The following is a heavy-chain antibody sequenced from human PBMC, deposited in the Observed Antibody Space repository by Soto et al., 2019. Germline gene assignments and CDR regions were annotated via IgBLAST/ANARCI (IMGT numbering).Heavy chain of an antibody. D-gene: IGHD3-10*01. CDR1: GGTFSSYA. Sequence: QVQLVQSGAEVKKPGSSVKVSCKASGGTFSSYAISWVRQAPGQGLEWMGGIIPIFGTANYAQKLQGRVTITADXYTXTXGMELSSLRSEDTAVYYCARLPDYYGSGSSYNWFDPWGQGTLVTVSS. CDR3: ARLPDYYGSGSSYNWFDP. J-gene: IGHJ5*02. CDR2: IIPIFGTA. V-gene: IGHV1-69*12.